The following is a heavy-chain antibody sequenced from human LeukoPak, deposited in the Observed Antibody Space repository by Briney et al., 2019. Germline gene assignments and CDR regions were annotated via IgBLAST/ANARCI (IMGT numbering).Heavy chain of an antibody. J-gene: IGHJ4*02. CDR3: ARRPVYCSSTSCSQTFDY. CDR1: GGSFSGYY. Sequence: SETLSLTCAVYGGSFSGYYWSWIRQPPGKGLEWIGEINHSGSTNYNPSLKSRVTISVDTSKNQFSLKLSSVTAADTAVYYCARRPVYCSSTSCSQTFDYWGQGTLVTVSS. CDR2: INHSGST. V-gene: IGHV4-34*01. D-gene: IGHD2-2*01.